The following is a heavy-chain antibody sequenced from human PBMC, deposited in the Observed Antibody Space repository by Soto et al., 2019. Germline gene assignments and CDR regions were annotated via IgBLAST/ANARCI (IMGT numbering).Heavy chain of an antibody. V-gene: IGHV1-58*02. Sequence: SVKVSCKASGFTFTSSAMQWVQQARVQRLEWIGWIVVGSGNTNYAQKFQERVTITRDMSTSTAYMELSSLRSEGTAVYYCAAVNFIAAAGTDYFDYWGQGTLVTVSS. CDR1: GFTFTSSA. D-gene: IGHD6-13*01. CDR3: AAVNFIAAAGTDYFDY. J-gene: IGHJ4*02. CDR2: IVVGSGNT.